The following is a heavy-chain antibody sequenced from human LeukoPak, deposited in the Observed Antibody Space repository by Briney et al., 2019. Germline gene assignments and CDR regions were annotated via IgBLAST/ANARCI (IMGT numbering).Heavy chain of an antibody. CDR2: INHSGST. CDR1: GGSLSGHY. Sequence: SETLSLTCTVYGGSLSGHYWSWIRQPPGKGLEWIGEINHSGSTNYNPSLKSRVTISVDTSKNQFSLKLSSVTAADTAVYYCARRRMRGYYGSGSYYNPNWFDPWGQGTLVTVSS. J-gene: IGHJ5*02. D-gene: IGHD3-10*01. CDR3: ARRRMRGYYGSGSYYNPNWFDP. V-gene: IGHV4-34*01.